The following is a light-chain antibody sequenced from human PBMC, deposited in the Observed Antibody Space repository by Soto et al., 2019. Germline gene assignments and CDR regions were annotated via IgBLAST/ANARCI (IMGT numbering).Light chain of an antibody. V-gene: IGKV3-15*01. Sequence: EIVMTQSPATLSVSPGERATLSCRASQSVSSKLAWYQQKPGQPPRVLIYSASTRATGIPARFSGSGSGTEFTLTISSLQSEYFAVYYCQHYNDWPPTWTFGQGTRVEIK. CDR3: QHYNDWPPTWT. J-gene: IGKJ1*01. CDR2: SAS. CDR1: QSVSSK.